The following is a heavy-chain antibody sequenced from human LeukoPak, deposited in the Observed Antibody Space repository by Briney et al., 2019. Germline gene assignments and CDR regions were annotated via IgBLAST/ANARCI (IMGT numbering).Heavy chain of an antibody. CDR3: ARGRPQAAAANAEYFQH. CDR2: INHSGST. J-gene: IGHJ1*01. Sequence: SETLSLTCAVYGGSFSGYYWSWIRQPPGKGLEWIGEINHSGSTNYNPSLKSRVTISVDTSKNQSSLKLSSVTAADTAVYYCARGRPQAAAANAEYFQHWGQGTLVTVSS. CDR1: GGSFSGYY. V-gene: IGHV4-34*01. D-gene: IGHD2-2*01.